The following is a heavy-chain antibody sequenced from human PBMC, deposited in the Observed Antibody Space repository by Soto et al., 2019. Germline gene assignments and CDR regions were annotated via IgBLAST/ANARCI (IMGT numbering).Heavy chain of an antibody. V-gene: IGHV1-69*06. D-gene: IGHD3-22*01. CDR1: GGTFSSYA. CDR3: ARTYYYDSSGYYRNDY. CDR2: IIPIFGTA. J-gene: IGHJ4*02. Sequence: SVKVSCKASGGTFSSYAISWVRQAPGQGLEWMGGIIPIFGTANYAQKFQGRVTITADKSTSTAYMELSSLRSEDTAVYYCARTYYYDSSGYYRNDYWGQGTLVTVSS.